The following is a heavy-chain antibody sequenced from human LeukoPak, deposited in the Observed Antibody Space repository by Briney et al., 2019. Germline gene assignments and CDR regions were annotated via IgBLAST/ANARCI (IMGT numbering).Heavy chain of an antibody. J-gene: IGHJ4*02. D-gene: IGHD2-2*01. CDR2: INPNSGGT. Sequence: ASLKVSCKASGYTFTGYYMHWVRQAPGQGLEWMGWINPNSGGTNYAQKFQGRVTMTRDTSISTAYMELSRLRSDDTAVYYCAREGCSTSCYPDYWGQGTLVTVSS. V-gene: IGHV1-2*02. CDR1: GYTFTGYY. CDR3: AREGCSTSCYPDY.